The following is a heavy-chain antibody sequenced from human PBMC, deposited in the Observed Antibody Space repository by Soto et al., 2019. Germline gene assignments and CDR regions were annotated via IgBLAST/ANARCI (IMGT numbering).Heavy chain of an antibody. J-gene: IGHJ4*02. V-gene: IGHV1-69*01. D-gene: IGHD3-3*01. CDR2: IVPIDGTT. CDR1: GGTISNFA. Sequence: QVQLVQPGAEVKKPGSSVKVSCTTSGGTISNFAINWVRQAPGQGLEWMGGIVPIDGTTNYAEKFQGRVTITADASRSTAYMDLSSLRSDDTAVYYCARSFTKSRRGGVAFDYWGQGTLLTVSP. CDR3: ARSFTKSRRGGVAFDY.